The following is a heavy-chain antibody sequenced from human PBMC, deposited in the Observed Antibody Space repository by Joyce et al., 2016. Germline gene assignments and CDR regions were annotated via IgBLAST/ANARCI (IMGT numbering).Heavy chain of an antibody. J-gene: IGHJ5*02. CDR3: ARGEGP. CDR1: GGSITHGYYS. V-gene: IGHV4-30-2*01. Sequence: QLQLQESGSGLLKPSQTLSLTCAVSGGSITHGYYSWNWIRQPPGKGLEWIGYTHHDATTSYNPSLKRRVTISVDTSKNQFSLKLMSVTDADTAVYYCARGEGPWGQGTLVTVSS. D-gene: IGHD1-26*01. CDR2: THHDATT.